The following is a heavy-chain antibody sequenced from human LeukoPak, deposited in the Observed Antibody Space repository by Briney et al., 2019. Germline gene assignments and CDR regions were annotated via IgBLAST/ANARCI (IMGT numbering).Heavy chain of an antibody. D-gene: IGHD2-15*01. V-gene: IGHV1-46*01. CDR3: AREAVEYCSGGSYSNWFDP. CDR1: GYTFTSYY. J-gene: IGHJ5*02. CDR2: INPSGGST. Sequence: GASVKVSCKASGYTFTSYYMHWVRQAPGQGLEWMGIINPSGGSTSYAQKFQGRVTMTRDTSTSTVYMELSSLRSEDTAVYYCAREAVEYCSGGSYSNWFDPWGQGTLVTVSS.